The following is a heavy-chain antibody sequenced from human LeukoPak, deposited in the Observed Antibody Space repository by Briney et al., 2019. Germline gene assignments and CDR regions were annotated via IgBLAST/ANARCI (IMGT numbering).Heavy chain of an antibody. CDR1: GGTFSSYA. J-gene: IGHJ4*02. CDR3: ASGGPEMATIGGDYFDY. V-gene: IGHV1-69*04. Sequence: SVKVSCKASGGTFSSYAISWVRQAPGQGPEWMGRIIPIFGIANYAQKFQGRVTITADKSTSTAYMELSSLRSEDTAVYYCASGGPEMATIGGDYFDYWGQGTLVTVSS. CDR2: IIPIFGIA. D-gene: IGHD5-24*01.